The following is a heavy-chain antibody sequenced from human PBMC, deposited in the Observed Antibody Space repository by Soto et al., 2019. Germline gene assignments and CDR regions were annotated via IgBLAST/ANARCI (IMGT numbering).Heavy chain of an antibody. Sequence: TSETLSLTCTVSGGSVSSGSYYWSWIRQPPGKGLEWSGYIYYSGSTNYNPSLKSRVTISVDTSKNQFSLKLSSVTAADTAVYYCARELYYYDSSGYYYGAGWFDPWGQGTLVTVSS. CDR2: IYYSGST. V-gene: IGHV4-61*01. D-gene: IGHD3-22*01. CDR1: GGSVSSGSYY. CDR3: ARELYYYDSSGYYYGAGWFDP. J-gene: IGHJ5*02.